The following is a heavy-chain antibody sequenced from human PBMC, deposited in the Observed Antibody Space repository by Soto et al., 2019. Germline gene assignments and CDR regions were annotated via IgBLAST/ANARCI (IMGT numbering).Heavy chain of an antibody. V-gene: IGHV5-51*01. D-gene: IGHD6-6*01. Sequence: PGESLKISCKGSGYSFSSYWIGWVRQMPGKGLEWMGVIYPADSDTKYSPSFQGQVTISVDESISTAYLQWSSLKASDTAMYFCARVRSSSYWDFDLWGRGTLVTVSS. CDR1: GYSFSSYW. CDR3: ARVRSSSYWDFDL. CDR2: IYPADSDT. J-gene: IGHJ2*01.